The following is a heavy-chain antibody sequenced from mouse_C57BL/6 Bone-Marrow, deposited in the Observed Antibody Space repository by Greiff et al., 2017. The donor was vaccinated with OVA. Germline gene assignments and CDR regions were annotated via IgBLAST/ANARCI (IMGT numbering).Heavy chain of an antibody. D-gene: IGHD1-1*01. CDR1: GYTFTSYW. J-gene: IGHJ2*01. Sequence: VQLQQPGAELVKPGASVKLSCKASGYTFTSYWMQWVKQRPGQGLEWIGELDPSDCYTNYNQKFKGKATLTVDTSSSTAYMQLSSLTSEDSAVYYCAIITAVVADNFDYWGQGTTLTVSS. V-gene: IGHV1-50*01. CDR2: LDPSDCYT. CDR3: AIITAVVADNFDY.